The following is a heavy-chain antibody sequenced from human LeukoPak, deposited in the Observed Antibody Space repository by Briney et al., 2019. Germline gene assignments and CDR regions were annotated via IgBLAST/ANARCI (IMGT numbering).Heavy chain of an antibody. Sequence: ASVKVSCKASGYTFTSYAMHWVRQAPGQGLEWMGWINAGNGNTKYSQEFQGRVTITRDTSASTAYMELSSLRSEDMAVYYCARSRLVVAATQAYFDYWGQGTLVTVSS. CDR1: GYTFTSYA. CDR3: ARSRLVVAATQAYFDY. D-gene: IGHD2-15*01. J-gene: IGHJ4*02. V-gene: IGHV1-3*03. CDR2: INAGNGNT.